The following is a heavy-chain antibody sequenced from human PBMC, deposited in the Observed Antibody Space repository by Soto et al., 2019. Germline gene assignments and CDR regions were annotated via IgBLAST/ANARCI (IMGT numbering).Heavy chain of an antibody. D-gene: IGHD5-18*01. Sequence: SETLSLTCTVSGGSISSSSYFWGWIRQPPGKGLEWIGSIYYSGTTSYKPSLKSRATTSVDTSKDQFSLKLSSVTAADTAVYYCARGDEYSSGWGFDPWGQGALVTVSS. J-gene: IGHJ5*02. CDR1: GGSISSSSYF. V-gene: IGHV4-39*01. CDR3: ARGDEYSSGWGFDP. CDR2: IYYSGTT.